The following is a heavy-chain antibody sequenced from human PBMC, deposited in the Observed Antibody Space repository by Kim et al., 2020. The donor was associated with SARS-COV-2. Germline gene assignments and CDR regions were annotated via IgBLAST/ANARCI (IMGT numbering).Heavy chain of an antibody. CDR3: AKDRPSETYYDILTGHRTPDAFDI. J-gene: IGHJ3*02. V-gene: IGHV3-23*01. D-gene: IGHD3-9*01. CDR2: ISGSGGST. Sequence: GGSLRLSCAASGFTFSSYAMSWVRQAPGKGLEWVSAISGSGGSTYYADSVKGRFTISRDNSKNTLYLQMNSLRAEDTAVYYCAKDRPSETYYDILTGHRTPDAFDIWGQGTMVTVSS. CDR1: GFTFSSYA.